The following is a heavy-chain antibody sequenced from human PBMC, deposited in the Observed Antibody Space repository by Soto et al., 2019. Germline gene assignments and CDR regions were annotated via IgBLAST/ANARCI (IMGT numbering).Heavy chain of an antibody. V-gene: IGHV3-23*01. D-gene: IGHD4-17*01. CDR2: ISGSGGST. J-gene: IGHJ4*02. Sequence: LSLTCAASGFTFSSYAMSWVRQAPGKGLEWVSAISGSGGSTYYADSVKGRFTISRDNSKNTLYLQMNSLRAEDTAVYYCAKTHDYGDYLFGYWGQGTLVTVSS. CDR3: AKTHDYGDYLFGY. CDR1: GFTFSSYA.